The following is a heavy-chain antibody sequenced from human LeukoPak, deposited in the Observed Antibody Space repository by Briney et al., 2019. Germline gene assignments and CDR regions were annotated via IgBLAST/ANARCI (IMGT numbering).Heavy chain of an antibody. J-gene: IGHJ6*02. CDR3: ARGGGLDV. D-gene: IGHD3-16*01. CDR1: GFTFSSYW. Sequence: GGSLRLSCAASGFTFSSYWMNWARQAPGKGLEWVASINHNGNVNYYVVSVKGRFTISRDNAKNSLYLQMSNLRAEDTAVYFCARGGGLDVWGQGATVTVSS. CDR2: INHNGNVN. V-gene: IGHV3-7*03.